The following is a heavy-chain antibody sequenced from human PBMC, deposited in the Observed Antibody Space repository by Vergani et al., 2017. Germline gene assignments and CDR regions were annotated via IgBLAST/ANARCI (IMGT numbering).Heavy chain of an antibody. CDR2: ISGSGGST. V-gene: IGHV3-23*01. D-gene: IGHD2-2*01. CDR3: AKDIVVVPAATDAFDI. J-gene: IGHJ3*02. Sequence: EVQLLESGGGLVQPGGSLRLSCAASGFTFSSSAMSWVRQAPGKGLEWVSAISGSGGSTYYADSVKGRFTISRDNSKNTLYLQMNSLRAEDTAVYYCAKDIVVVPAATDAFDIWGQGTMVTVSS. CDR1: GFTFSSSA.